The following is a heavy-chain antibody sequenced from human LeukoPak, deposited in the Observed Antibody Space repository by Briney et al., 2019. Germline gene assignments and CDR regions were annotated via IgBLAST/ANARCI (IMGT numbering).Heavy chain of an antibody. J-gene: IGHJ6*02. CDR3: ARDGGSGSYYYYGMDV. D-gene: IGHD3-10*01. Sequence: GASVKVSCKASGYTFTSYAMHWVRQAPGQRLEWMGWINPNSGGTNYAQKFQGWVTMTRDTSISTAYMELSRLRSDDTAVYYCARDGGSGSYYYYGMDVWGQGTTVTVSS. CDR2: INPNSGGT. V-gene: IGHV1-2*04. CDR1: GYTFTSYA.